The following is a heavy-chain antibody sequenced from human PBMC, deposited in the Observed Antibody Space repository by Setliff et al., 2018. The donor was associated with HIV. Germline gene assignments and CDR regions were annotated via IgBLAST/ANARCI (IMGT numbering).Heavy chain of an antibody. CDR1: GFTFSSYS. CDR2: ISSSSSYI. Sequence: GGSLRLSCAASGFTFSSYSMNWVRQAPGKGLEWGSSISSSSSYIYYADSVKGRFTISRDNAKNSLYLQLNSLRPEDTAVYFCTAVGSLAGRRPELNWGRGTLVTVSS. CDR3: TAVGSLAGRRPELN. J-gene: IGHJ4*02. D-gene: IGHD6-6*01. V-gene: IGHV3-21*04.